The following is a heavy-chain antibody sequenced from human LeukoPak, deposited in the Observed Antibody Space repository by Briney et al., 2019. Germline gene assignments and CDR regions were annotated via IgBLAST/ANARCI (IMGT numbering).Heavy chain of an antibody. CDR2: ISSSSSTI. J-gene: IGHJ4*02. Sequence: PGGSLRLSCAASGFTFSSYSMNWVRQAPAKGQEWVSYISSSSSTIYYADSVKGRFTISRDNAKNSLYLQMNSLRAEDTAVYHCARDQPRVTIFGVVITPDCWGQGTLVTVSS. V-gene: IGHV3-48*01. D-gene: IGHD3-3*01. CDR1: GFTFSSYS. CDR3: ARDQPRVTIFGVVITPDC.